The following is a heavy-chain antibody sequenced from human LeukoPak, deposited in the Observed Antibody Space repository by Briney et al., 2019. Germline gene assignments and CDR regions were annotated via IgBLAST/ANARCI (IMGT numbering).Heavy chain of an antibody. CDR2: VYYTGST. CDR1: GDFITAYY. V-gene: IGHV4-59*01. Sequence: SETLSLTCTVSGDFITAYYWSWIRQPPGKGLEWIGYVYYTGSTEYNPSLRSRVTISLEMSNHQFSLNLTSVTAADTAVYYCASNAGTVFDYWGQGALVTVSS. CDR3: ASNAGTVFDY. D-gene: IGHD1-26*01. J-gene: IGHJ4*02.